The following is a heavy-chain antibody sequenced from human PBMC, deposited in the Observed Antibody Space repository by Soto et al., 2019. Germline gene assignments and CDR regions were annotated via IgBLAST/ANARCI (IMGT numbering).Heavy chain of an antibody. V-gene: IGHV3-30*18. CDR1: GFTFSSYG. J-gene: IGHJ6*02. CDR2: ISYDGSNK. Sequence: QVQLVESGGGVVQPGRSLRLSCAASGFTFSSYGMHWVRQAPGKGLEWVAVISYDGSNKYYADSVKGRFTISRDNSKNTLYLQMNSLRAEDTAVYYCAKEVYDSSGYYWYGMDVWGQGTTVTVSS. CDR3: AKEVYDSSGYYWYGMDV. D-gene: IGHD3-22*01.